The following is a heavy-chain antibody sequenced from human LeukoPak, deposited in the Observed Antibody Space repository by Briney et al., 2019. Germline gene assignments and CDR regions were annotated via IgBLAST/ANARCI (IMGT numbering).Heavy chain of an antibody. CDR1: GFSFSTYS. D-gene: IGHD6-19*01. CDR2: IYNSGSKT. CDR3: SKGVVPDSGWDLDY. Sequence: GGSLRLSCTASGFSFSTYSMTWVRQGPGKGLEWASSIYNSGSKTFYADSVKGRFTISRDNSRNTLYLQMNSLTAEDTAIYYCSKGVVPDSGWDLDYWGQGTLVTVSS. V-gene: IGHV3-23*05. J-gene: IGHJ4*02.